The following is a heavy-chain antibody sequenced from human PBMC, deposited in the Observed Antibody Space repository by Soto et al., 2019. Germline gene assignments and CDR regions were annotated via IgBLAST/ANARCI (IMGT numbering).Heavy chain of an antibody. V-gene: IGHV1-18*04. CDR3: AREGILGLFDAYDL. J-gene: IGHJ3*01. CDR1: VFTSSG. D-gene: IGHD3-3*01. Sequence: ASVKVSCKASVFTSSGISWVRQAPGQRLEWMGWVSTHNGSTIYAQKFQGRVIMTMDTSTTTVYMELRSLRPDDTAVYLCAREGILGLFDAYDLWGHGTMVTVSS. CDR2: VSTHNGST.